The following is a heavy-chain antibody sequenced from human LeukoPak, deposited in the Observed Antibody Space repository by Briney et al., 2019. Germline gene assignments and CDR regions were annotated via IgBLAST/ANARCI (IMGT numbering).Heavy chain of an antibody. D-gene: IGHD3-22*01. Sequence: SVKVSCKASGGTFSSYAISWVRQAPGQGLEWMGGIIPIFGTANYAQKFQGRVTITADESTSTAYMELSSLRSEDTAVYYCARDTGYYDSSGYYFLLRYYYGMDVWGQGTTVTVSS. J-gene: IGHJ6*02. CDR1: GGTFSSYA. CDR3: ARDTGYYDSSGYYFLLRYYYGMDV. CDR2: IIPIFGTA. V-gene: IGHV1-69*13.